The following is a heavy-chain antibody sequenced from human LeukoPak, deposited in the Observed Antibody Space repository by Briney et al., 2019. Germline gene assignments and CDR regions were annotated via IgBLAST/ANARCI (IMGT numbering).Heavy chain of an antibody. J-gene: IGHJ4*02. D-gene: IGHD3-3*01. Sequence: SETLSLTCAVYGGSFNGYYWSWIRQPPGKGLEWIGEINHSGSTNYNPSLQSRVTMSVDTSKNQFSLRLSSVTAADTAVYYCARRGGLTLFGVVVEYYFDSWGQGSLVTVFS. CDR3: ARRGGLTLFGVVVEYYFDS. V-gene: IGHV4-34*01. CDR2: INHSGST. CDR1: GGSFNGYY.